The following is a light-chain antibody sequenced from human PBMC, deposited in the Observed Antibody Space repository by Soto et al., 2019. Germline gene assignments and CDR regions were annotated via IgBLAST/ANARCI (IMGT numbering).Light chain of an antibody. J-gene: IGKJ1*01. CDR1: QSVNSN. Sequence: ETVMTQSPATLSVSPGERATLSCRASQSVNSNLAWYQKKPGQAPRLLIHAASTRATGIPARFSGSGSGTEFTLTISSLQTEDFAVYYCQQYNNWPLQTFGQGTKVEI. CDR2: AAS. V-gene: IGKV3-15*01. CDR3: QQYNNWPLQT.